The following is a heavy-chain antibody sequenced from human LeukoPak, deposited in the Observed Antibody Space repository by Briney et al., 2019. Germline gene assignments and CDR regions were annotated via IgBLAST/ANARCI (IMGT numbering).Heavy chain of an antibody. CDR3: AELGITMIGGV. J-gene: IGHJ6*04. Sequence: GGSLRLSCAASGFTFSSYEMNWVRQAPGKGLEWVSYISSSGTTIYYAASVKGRFTISRDNAKNSLYLQMNSLRAEDTAVYYCAELGITMIGGVWGKGTTVTISS. V-gene: IGHV3-48*03. CDR1: GFTFSSYE. CDR2: ISSSGTTI. D-gene: IGHD3-10*02.